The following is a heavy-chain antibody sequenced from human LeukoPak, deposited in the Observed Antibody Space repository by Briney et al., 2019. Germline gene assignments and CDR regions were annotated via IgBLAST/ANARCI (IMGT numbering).Heavy chain of an antibody. Sequence: GGSLRLSCSASGFTFSAYAMHWVRQAPGKGLEYVSAISVSGDRTFYADSLKGRFTISRDNLENTLYLQMRSLRPEDTAVYYCVKDKPSVGSWAALDIWGQGTLVTVSS. CDR2: ISVSGDRT. J-gene: IGHJ3*02. D-gene: IGHD3-10*01. CDR3: VKDKPSVGSWAALDI. V-gene: IGHV3-64D*09. CDR1: GFTFSAYA.